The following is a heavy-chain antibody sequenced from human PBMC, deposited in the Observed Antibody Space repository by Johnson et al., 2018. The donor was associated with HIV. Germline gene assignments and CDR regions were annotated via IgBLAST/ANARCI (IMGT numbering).Heavy chain of an antibody. Sequence: QVQLVESGGGLAMPGGSLRVSCAASGFTFSDYYMAWIRQTPGKGLEWVSYITSSGATKYYADSVKGRFTISRDNSKNTLYLQMNSLRAEDTAVYYCAQENFEWELGAFDIWGQGTMVTVSS. J-gene: IGHJ3*02. V-gene: IGHV3-11*04. CDR1: GFTFSDYY. D-gene: IGHD1-26*01. CDR3: AQENFEWELGAFDI. CDR2: ITSSGATK.